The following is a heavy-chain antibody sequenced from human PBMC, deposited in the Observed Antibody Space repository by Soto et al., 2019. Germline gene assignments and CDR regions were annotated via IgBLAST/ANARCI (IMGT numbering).Heavy chain of an antibody. Sequence: EVRLLESGGGSVQPGGALRLSCVASGFTFSTYAMSWVRQAPGKGLEWVSGIGGLRGVTDYADSVKGRLTISRDNSRNNVYLHVNRLRAVDTAVYFCAKVSILTESYNYTAMHVWGQGTTVTVSS. D-gene: IGHD3-9*01. CDR3: AKVSILTESYNYTAMHV. V-gene: IGHV3-23*01. CDR2: IGGLRGVT. J-gene: IGHJ6*02. CDR1: GFTFSTYA.